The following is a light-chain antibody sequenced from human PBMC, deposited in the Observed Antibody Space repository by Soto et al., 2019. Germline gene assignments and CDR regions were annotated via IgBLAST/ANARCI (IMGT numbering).Light chain of an antibody. CDR1: QSVSSN. Sequence: EKVMTQSPPTLSVSPGERATLSCGASQSVSSNLAWYQQKPGQAPRLLIYGASSRATGIPDRFSGSGSGTDFTLTISRLEPEDFAVYYCQQYGSSPLTFSGGTKVDIK. CDR2: GAS. CDR3: QQYGSSPLT. J-gene: IGKJ4*01. V-gene: IGKV3-20*01.